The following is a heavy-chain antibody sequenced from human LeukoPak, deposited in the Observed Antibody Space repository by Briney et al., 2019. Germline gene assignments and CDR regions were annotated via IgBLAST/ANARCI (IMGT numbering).Heavy chain of an antibody. CDR1: GGSFSGYY. J-gene: IGHJ4*02. CDR2: INHSGST. CDR3: ARIRYFDPFDY. D-gene: IGHD3-9*01. Sequence: SETLSLTCAVYGGSFSGYYWSWIRQPPGKGLEWIGDINHSGSTNYNPSLKSRVTISVDTSKNQFSMKLSSVTTADTAVYYCARIRYFDPFDYWGQGTLVTVSS. V-gene: IGHV4-34*01.